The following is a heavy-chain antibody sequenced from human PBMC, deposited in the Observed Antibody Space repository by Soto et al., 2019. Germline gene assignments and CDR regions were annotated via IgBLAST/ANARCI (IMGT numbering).Heavy chain of an antibody. Sequence: AETLRFPCSFSRSAITATGSYRNWIPQQTGKGLEWLANVYYSGITYDNPRLKSRLTISVDTSKNQFSLQLDSVTVADTAVYYCAREIYASSKSTDVWGQGTMVT. D-gene: IGHD6-6*01. V-gene: IGHV4-31*03. CDR2: VYYSGIT. J-gene: IGHJ6*02. CDR3: AREIYASSKSTDV. CDR1: RSAITATGSY.